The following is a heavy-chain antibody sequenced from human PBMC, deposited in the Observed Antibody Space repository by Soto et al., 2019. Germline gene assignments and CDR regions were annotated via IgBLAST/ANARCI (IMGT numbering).Heavy chain of an antibody. CDR2: INHSGGT. CDR3: ARGIGHPVDSSGFDAD. J-gene: IGHJ1*01. CDR1: GGSFRAYY. V-gene: IGHV4-34*01. D-gene: IGHD3-22*01. Sequence: PSETLPLTWAVYGGSFRAYYWSWIRQPPGKGLEWIGEINHSGGTSYNPSLKSRVTISVDPSKSQFSLKLTSVTAADRAVYYCARGIGHPVDSSGFDADSGQGPPGTVS.